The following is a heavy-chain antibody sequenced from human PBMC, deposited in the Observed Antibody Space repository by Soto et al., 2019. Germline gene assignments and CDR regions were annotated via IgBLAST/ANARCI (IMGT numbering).Heavy chain of an antibody. CDR3: ARESYSGYHSYDY. Sequence: SETLSLTCAVSGYSISSGCFWGCIRQPPGKGLEWIANMYHDGNTHYNPSLKSRVTMSVDTSKNQFSLKLNSVTAADTAVYYCARESYSGYHSYDYWGQGILVTVYS. CDR1: GYSISSGCF. V-gene: IGHV4-38-2*02. D-gene: IGHD5-12*01. J-gene: IGHJ4*02. CDR2: MYHDGNT.